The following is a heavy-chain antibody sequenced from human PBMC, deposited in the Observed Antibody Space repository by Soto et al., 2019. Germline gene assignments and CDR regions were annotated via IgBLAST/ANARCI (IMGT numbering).Heavy chain of an antibody. J-gene: IGHJ6*02. CDR1: GYSFTDYH. CDR2: INPKSGGT. CDR3: ARGDSTDGSNGVCSFFYNHDMDV. D-gene: IGHD2-8*01. Sequence: ASVKVSCKASGYSFTDYHIHWVRQAPVQGLEWLGRINPKSGGTSTAQKFQGWVTMTTDTSISTYSMELTRLTSDDTAIYYCARGDSTDGSNGVCSFFYNHDMDVWGQGTTVTVSS. V-gene: IGHV1-2*04.